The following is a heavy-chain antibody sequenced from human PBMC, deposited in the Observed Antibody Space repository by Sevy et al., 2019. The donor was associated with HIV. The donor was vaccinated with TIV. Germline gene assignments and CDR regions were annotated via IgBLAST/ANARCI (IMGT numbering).Heavy chain of an antibody. D-gene: IGHD2-2*01. CDR1: GFTFSSYG. V-gene: IGHV3-30*02. CDR2: IRYDGSNK. J-gene: IGHJ6*02. Sequence: GGSLRLSCAASGFTFSSYGMHWVRQAPGKGLEWVAFIRYDGSNKYYADSVKGRFTISRDNSKNTLYLQMNSLRAEDTAVYYCAKDRVPAAIHYYYGMDVWGQWTTVTVSS. CDR3: AKDRVPAAIHYYYGMDV.